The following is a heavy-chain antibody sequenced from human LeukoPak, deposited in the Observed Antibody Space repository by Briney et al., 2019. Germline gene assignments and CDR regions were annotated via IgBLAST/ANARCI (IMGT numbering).Heavy chain of an antibody. V-gene: IGHV3-9*01. CDR2: ISWNSGSI. J-gene: IGHJ4*02. D-gene: IGHD3-22*01. Sequence: SLRLSCAASGFTFDDYAMPWVRQAPGKGLEWVSGISWNSGSIGYADSVKGRFTISRDNAKNSLYLQMNSLRAEDTALYYCAKDIGYDSSGYHDYWGQGTLVTVSS. CDR1: GFTFDDYA. CDR3: AKDIGYDSSGYHDY.